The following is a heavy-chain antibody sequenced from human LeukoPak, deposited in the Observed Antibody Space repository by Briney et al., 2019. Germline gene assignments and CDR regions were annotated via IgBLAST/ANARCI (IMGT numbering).Heavy chain of an antibody. J-gene: IGHJ4*02. CDR3: ARDWGAAPKFGIDY. V-gene: IGHV3-21*01. Sequence: PGGSLRLSCAASGFTFSSYEMNWVRQAPGKGLEWVSSISSSSSYIYYADSVKGRFTISRDNAKNSLYLQMNSLRAEDTAVYYCARDWGAAPKFGIDYWGQGTLVTVSS. D-gene: IGHD3-16*01. CDR1: GFTFSSYE. CDR2: ISSSSSYI.